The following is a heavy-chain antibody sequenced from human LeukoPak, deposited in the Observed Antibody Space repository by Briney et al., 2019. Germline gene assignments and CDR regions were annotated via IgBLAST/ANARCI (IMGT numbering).Heavy chain of an antibody. Sequence: PGGSLRLSCAASGFTFSSYGMHWVRQAPGKGVEWVAVIWYDGSNKYYADSVKGRFTISRDNSKNTLYLQMNSLRAEDTAVYYCAKDPDYSNYGWFDPWGQGTLVTVSS. CDR3: AKDPDYSNYGWFDP. J-gene: IGHJ5*02. V-gene: IGHV3-33*06. D-gene: IGHD4-11*01. CDR2: IWYDGSNK. CDR1: GFTFSSYG.